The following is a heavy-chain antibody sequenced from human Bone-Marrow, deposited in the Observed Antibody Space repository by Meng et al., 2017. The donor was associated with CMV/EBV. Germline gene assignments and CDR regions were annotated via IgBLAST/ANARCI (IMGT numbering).Heavy chain of an antibody. J-gene: IGHJ6*02. CDR2: INPDSGAT. V-gene: IGHV1-2*02. D-gene: IGHD6-19*01. Sequence: ASVKVSCKASGYTFTGYFIHWVRQAPGQGLEWMGWINPDSGATHYAQKFQGRVTMTRDTSINTASMDLSSLRSDDTALYYCARDLSLAVSGSLFVCDIWGQGTTVTVSS. CDR1: GYTFTGYF. CDR3: ARDLSLAVSGSLFVCDI.